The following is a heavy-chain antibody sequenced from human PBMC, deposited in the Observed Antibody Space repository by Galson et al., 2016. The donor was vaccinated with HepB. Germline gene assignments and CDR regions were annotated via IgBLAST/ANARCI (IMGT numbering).Heavy chain of an antibody. J-gene: IGHJ4*02. CDR1: GFTFSRSW. D-gene: IGHD2-15*01. CDR3: ARNLFSGAGYSVDY. Sequence: SLRLSCAASGFTFSRSWMTWVRQAPGKGLEWVANIKEDGSEQFYVDSVKGRFTISRDNTKNLAFLQMDSLRAEDTAVYYCARNLFSGAGYSVDYWGQGTLVTVSS. CDR2: IKEDGSEQ. V-gene: IGHV3-7*01.